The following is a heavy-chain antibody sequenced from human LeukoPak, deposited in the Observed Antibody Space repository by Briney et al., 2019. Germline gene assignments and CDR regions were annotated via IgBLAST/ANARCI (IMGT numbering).Heavy chain of an antibody. CDR3: AKDSYDSSGSRYDY. Sequence: PGGSLRLSCAASGFTFSDYAMSWVRQAPGKGLEWVSAISGTGGSTWYADSVKGRVTISRDNSKNTLYLQMNSLRAEDTAVHYCAKDSYDSSGSRYDYWGQGTLVTVSS. CDR1: GFTFSDYA. D-gene: IGHD3-22*01. J-gene: IGHJ4*02. CDR2: ISGTGGST. V-gene: IGHV3-23*01.